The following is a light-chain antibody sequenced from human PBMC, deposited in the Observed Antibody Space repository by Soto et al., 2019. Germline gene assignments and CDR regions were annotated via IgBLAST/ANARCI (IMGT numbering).Light chain of an antibody. J-gene: IGKJ4*01. V-gene: IGKV4-1*01. Sequence: DIVMTQSPDSLAVSLGERATINCKSSQSFLYSSNNKNYLAWYQQKPGQPPKLLIYWASTRESGVPDRFSGSGSGTDFTLTISSLQAEDVAVYYCQQYSSTPRVTFGGGTKVEIK. CDR1: QSFLYSSNNKNY. CDR2: WAS. CDR3: QQYSSTPRVT.